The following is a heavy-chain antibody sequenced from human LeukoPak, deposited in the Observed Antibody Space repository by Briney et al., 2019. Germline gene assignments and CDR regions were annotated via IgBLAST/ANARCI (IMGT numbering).Heavy chain of an antibody. J-gene: IGHJ5*02. Sequence: GGSLRLSCAASGFTFSTYWMHWVRQAPGKGLLWVSRINSDGSSATYADSVKGRFNISRDNAKNTLYLQMNSLRDEDTAVYYCASHRVVRGVFDPWGQGTLVTVSS. CDR3: ASHRVVRGVFDP. V-gene: IGHV3-74*01. CDR1: GFTFSTYW. CDR2: INSDGSSA. D-gene: IGHD3-10*01.